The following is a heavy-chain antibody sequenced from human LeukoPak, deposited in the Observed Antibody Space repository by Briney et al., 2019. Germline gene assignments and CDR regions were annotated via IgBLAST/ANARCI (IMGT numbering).Heavy chain of an antibody. J-gene: IGHJ6*02. D-gene: IGHD2/OR15-2a*01. Sequence: ASVKVSCKASGYTFTGYYMHWVRQAPGQGLEWMGWINPNSGGTNYAQKFQGRVTMTRDTSISTAYMELSRLRSDDTAVYYCARDREYLYYYYGMDVWGQGTTVTLSS. CDR2: INPNSGGT. V-gene: IGHV1-2*02. CDR3: ARDREYLYYYYGMDV. CDR1: GYTFTGYY.